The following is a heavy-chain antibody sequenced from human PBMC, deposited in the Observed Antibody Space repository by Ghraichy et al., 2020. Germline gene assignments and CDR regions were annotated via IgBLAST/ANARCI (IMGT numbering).Heavy chain of an antibody. CDR1: GFTFRNFA. Sequence: GGSLRLSCATSGFTFRNFAMTWVRQAPGKGLEWVSTISGTGDTNYADSVKGRFTISRDNYKNMLSLQMNSMSAVDTALYYCAKASGKGWYYFDFRGQGTLVTVSS. J-gene: IGHJ4*02. V-gene: IGHV3-23*01. CDR2: ISGTGDT. CDR3: AKASGKGWYYFDF. D-gene: IGHD6-19*01.